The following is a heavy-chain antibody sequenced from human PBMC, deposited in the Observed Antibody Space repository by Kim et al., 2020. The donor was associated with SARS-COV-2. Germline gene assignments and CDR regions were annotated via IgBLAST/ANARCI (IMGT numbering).Heavy chain of an antibody. CDR3: ARVPPVAPYYYYGMDV. CDR1: GFTFSSYS. J-gene: IGHJ6*02. V-gene: IGHV3-48*02. Sequence: GGSLRLSCAASGFTFSSYSMNWVRQAPGKGLEWVSYISSSSSTIYYADSVKGRFTISRDNAKNSLYLQMNSLRDEDTAVYYCARVPPVAPYYYYGMDVWGQGTTVTVSS. D-gene: IGHD6-19*01. CDR2: ISSSSSTI.